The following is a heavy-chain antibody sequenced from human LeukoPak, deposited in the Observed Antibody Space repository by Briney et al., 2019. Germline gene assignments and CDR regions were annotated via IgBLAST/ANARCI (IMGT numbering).Heavy chain of an antibody. Sequence: GGSLRLSCVASAFPFRSYGMHWVRQAPGKGLEWVALVSPDESQTYYSDSVKGRFTVSRDNSKNTLYMQMNSLRDEDTAVYYCAREVSSPYFDYWGQGTLVTVSS. CDR1: AFPFRSYG. D-gene: IGHD6-13*01. J-gene: IGHJ4*02. V-gene: IGHV3-30*03. CDR2: VSPDESQT. CDR3: AREVSSPYFDY.